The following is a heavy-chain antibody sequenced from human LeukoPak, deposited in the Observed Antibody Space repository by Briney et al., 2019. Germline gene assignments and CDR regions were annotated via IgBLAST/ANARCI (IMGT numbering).Heavy chain of an antibody. CDR2: IYHSGST. Sequence: ASETLSLTCTVSGGSITNYYWSWIRQPPGKGLEWIGYIYHSGSTYYNPSLKSRVTISVDRSKNQFSLKLSSVTAADTAVYYCARNRECDYWGQGTLVTVSS. V-gene: IGHV4-59*12. D-gene: IGHD2/OR15-2a*01. J-gene: IGHJ4*02. CDR3: ARNRECDY. CDR1: GGSITNYY.